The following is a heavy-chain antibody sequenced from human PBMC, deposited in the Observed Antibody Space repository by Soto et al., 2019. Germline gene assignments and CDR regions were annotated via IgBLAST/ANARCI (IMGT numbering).Heavy chain of an antibody. V-gene: IGHV4-34*01. CDR3: ARNVVSSSNILTGYFNY. CDR1: GGSFSGYN. Sequence: QVQLQQWGAGLLKPSETLSLSCAVFGGSFSGYNWSWIRQPPGKGLEWIGEAYHGGSTNYNPSLKSRVTMSVDTSKNLFSLKLTSVTAADAAVYYCARNVVSSSNILTGYFNYWGPGTLVTVSS. J-gene: IGHJ4*02. D-gene: IGHD3-9*01. CDR2: AYHGGST.